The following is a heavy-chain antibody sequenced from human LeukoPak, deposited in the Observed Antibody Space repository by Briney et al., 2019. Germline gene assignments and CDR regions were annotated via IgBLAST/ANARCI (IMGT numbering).Heavy chain of an antibody. CDR1: GGSFRSYY. J-gene: IGHJ4*02. D-gene: IGHD2-2*01. CDR3: ASQHCTSTTCYAYFDY. CDR2: INHSGSN. V-gene: IGHV4-34*01. Sequence: SETLSLTCGVYGGSFRSYYWNWIRQPPGKGLKWIGEINHSGSNNYNPSLKSRVTMSVDTSKKQFSLKLSSVTAADTAVYYCASQHCTSTTCYAYFDYWGQGTLVTVSS.